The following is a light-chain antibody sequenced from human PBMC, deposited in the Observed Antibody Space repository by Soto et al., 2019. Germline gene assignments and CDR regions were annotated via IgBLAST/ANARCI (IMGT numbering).Light chain of an antibody. J-gene: IGKJ5*01. CDR3: QQYGSSPPIT. CDR2: GAS. V-gene: IGKV3-20*01. CDR1: QSVSTNY. Sequence: EIVLTQSPGTLPLSPGQRATLSCRASQSVSTNYSAWYQQKPGQPPRLLIYGASYRVTATPDRFSGSGSGTDFTLTISGLEAEDFAVYFCQQYGSSPPITFGQGTRLEIK.